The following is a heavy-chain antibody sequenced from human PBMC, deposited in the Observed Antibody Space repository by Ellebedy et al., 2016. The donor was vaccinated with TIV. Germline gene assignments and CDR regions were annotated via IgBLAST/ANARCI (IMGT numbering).Heavy chain of an antibody. V-gene: IGHV3-23*01. J-gene: IGHJ5*02. CDR2: MSGSGGST. D-gene: IGHD2-8*01. CDR3: ITDEIVLMVYT. Sequence: GGSLRLSCAASGFTFSSFWMSWVRQAPGKGLEWISAMSGSGGSTYYADSVKGRFTISRDNSKNTLYLQMNSLKTEDTAIYYCITDEIVLMVYTWGRGTLVTVSS. CDR1: GFTFSSFW.